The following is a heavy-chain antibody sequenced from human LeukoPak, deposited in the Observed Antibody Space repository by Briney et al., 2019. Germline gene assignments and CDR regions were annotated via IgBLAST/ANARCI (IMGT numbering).Heavy chain of an antibody. CDR2: ISSSGSTI. V-gene: IGHV3-48*04. J-gene: IGHJ4*02. D-gene: IGHD6-19*01. CDR3: ARAPASSGWFYFDY. CDR1: GFTFSSYW. Sequence: GGSLRLSCAASGFTFSSYWMSWVRQALGKGLEWVSYISSSGSTIYYADSVKGRFTISRDNAKNSLYLQMNSLRAEDTAVYYCARAPASSGWFYFDYWGQGTLVTVSS.